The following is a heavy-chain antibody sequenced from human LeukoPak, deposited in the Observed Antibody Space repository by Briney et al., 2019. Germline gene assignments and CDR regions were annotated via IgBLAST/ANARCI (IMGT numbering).Heavy chain of an antibody. V-gene: IGHV3-23*01. CDR3: AKDPSSSWYRGWFDP. CDR1: GFTFSSYA. CDR2: ISGSGGST. D-gene: IGHD6-13*01. J-gene: IGHJ5*02. Sequence: GGSLRLSCAASGFTFSSYAMIWVRQAPGKGLEWVSAISGSGGSTYYADSVKGRFTISRDNSKNTLYLQMNSLRAEDTAVYYCAKDPSSSWYRGWFDPWGQGTLVTVSS.